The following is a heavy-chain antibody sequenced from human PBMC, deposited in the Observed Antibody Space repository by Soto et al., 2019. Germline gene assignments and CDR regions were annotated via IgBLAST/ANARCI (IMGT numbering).Heavy chain of an antibody. Sequence: PGGSLRLSCAASGFTFSASAMHWVRQASGKGLEWVGRVRSKANNYATAYAASVEGRFTISRDDSKNTAYLQMNSLKTEDTAVYNCARQGGYCSGGSCYAFNDYWGQGTLVTVSS. CDR3: ARQGGYCSGGSCYAFNDY. CDR2: VRSKANNYAT. CDR1: GFTFSASA. J-gene: IGHJ4*02. D-gene: IGHD2-15*01. V-gene: IGHV3-73*01.